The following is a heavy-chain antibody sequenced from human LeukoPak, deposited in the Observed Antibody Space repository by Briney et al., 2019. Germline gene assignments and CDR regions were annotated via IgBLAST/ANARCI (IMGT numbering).Heavy chain of an antibody. CDR3: ASALTTVTPHFHC. CDR1: GFTFSSYW. J-gene: IGHJ4*02. CDR2: IDTDGSSE. D-gene: IGHD4-17*01. V-gene: IGHV3-74*01. Sequence: GGSLRLSCAASGFTFSSYWMHWVRQPPGKGLVWVSRIDTDGSSETYADSVKGRFTISRDNAKNTVYLQMNSLRVEDTGVYYCASALTTVTPHFHCWGQGTLVTVSS.